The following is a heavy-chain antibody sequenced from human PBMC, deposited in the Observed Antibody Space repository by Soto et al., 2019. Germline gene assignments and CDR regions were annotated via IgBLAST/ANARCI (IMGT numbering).Heavy chain of an antibody. CDR2: FYSREIT. Sequence: QVQLQESGPGLVKPSETLSLTCTVSGGSISSYYWSWIRQSAGKGLEWIGRFYSREITNYNPSLKSRVTMSVDTSKNLFSLKLTSVTAADTAVYYCARDLRSCSSVSCYFEGGMDVWGQGTTVTVSS. J-gene: IGHJ6*02. CDR1: GGSISSYY. D-gene: IGHD2-2*01. V-gene: IGHV4-4*07. CDR3: ARDLRSCSSVSCYFEGGMDV.